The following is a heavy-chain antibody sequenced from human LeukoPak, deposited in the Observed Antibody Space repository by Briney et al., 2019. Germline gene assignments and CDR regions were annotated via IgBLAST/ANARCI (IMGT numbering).Heavy chain of an antibody. D-gene: IGHD3-22*01. CDR1: GFTFSDYY. J-gene: IGHJ4*02. CDR3: ARSADSSGYAKFDY. Sequence: GGSLRLSCAASGFTFSDYYMSWIRQAPGKGLEWLSYISSSGSTIYYADSVKGRFTISRDNAKNSLYLQMNSLRAEDTAVYYCARSADSSGYAKFDYWGQGTLVTVSS. CDR2: ISSSGSTI. V-gene: IGHV3-11*04.